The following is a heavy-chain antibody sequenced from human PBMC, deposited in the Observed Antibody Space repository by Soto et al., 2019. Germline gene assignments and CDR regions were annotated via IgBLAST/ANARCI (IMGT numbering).Heavy chain of an antibody. D-gene: IGHD3-22*01. CDR2: ISGSSSTI. CDR3: AHRNYYESRGYYYYFDY. V-gene: IGHV3-48*01. Sequence: PGGSLRLSCAASGFTFSTHSMNWVRQAPGKGLEWVSYISGSSSTIYYADSVKGRFTISRDNSKNTLYLQMNSLRAEDTAVYYCAHRNYYESRGYYYYFDYWGQGTLVTVS. J-gene: IGHJ4*02. CDR1: GFTFSTHS.